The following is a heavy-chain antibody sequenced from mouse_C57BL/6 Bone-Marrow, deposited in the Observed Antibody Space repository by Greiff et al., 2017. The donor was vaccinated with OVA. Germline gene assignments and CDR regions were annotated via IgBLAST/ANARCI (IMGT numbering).Heavy chain of an antibody. J-gene: IGHJ3*01. CDR3: ARQEINYYGSSSFAY. V-gene: IGHV1-42*01. Sequence: EVQVVESGPELVKPGASVKISCKASGYSFTGYYMNWVKQSPEKSLEWIGEINPSTGGTTYNQKFKAKATLTVDKSSSTAYMQLKSLTSEDSAVYYCARQEINYYGSSSFAYWGQGTLVTVSA. CDR1: GYSFTGYY. D-gene: IGHD1-1*01. CDR2: INPSTGGT.